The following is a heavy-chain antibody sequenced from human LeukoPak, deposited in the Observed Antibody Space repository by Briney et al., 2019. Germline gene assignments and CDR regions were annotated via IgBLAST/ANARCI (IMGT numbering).Heavy chain of an antibody. V-gene: IGHV3-11*01. D-gene: IGHD6-13*01. CDR2: ISPSVGTV. CDR1: GFTFSDYY. J-gene: IGHJ4*02. Sequence: PGGSLRLSCAASGFTFSDYYMGWIRQAPGKGLEWVSYISPSVGTVYYADSVKGRFTISRDNAKNSLYLQMNGLRAEDTALYFCAKDILAADLFFDYWGQGTLVTVSS. CDR3: AKDILAADLFFDY.